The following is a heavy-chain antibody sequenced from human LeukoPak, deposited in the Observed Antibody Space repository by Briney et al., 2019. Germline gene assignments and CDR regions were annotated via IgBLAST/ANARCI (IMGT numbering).Heavy chain of an antibody. Sequence: SETLSLTCSVSGVSITSGGNFWTWIRQHPGEGLEWIGYISHAASAYYNPSLESRVALSVDTSKNQFSLKLSSVTAADTAVYFCARYYCGGSNCPGIDSWGQGTLVTVSS. D-gene: IGHD2-21*01. CDR3: ARYYCGGSNCPGIDS. V-gene: IGHV4-31*03. CDR1: GVSITSGGNF. CDR2: ISHAASA. J-gene: IGHJ4*02.